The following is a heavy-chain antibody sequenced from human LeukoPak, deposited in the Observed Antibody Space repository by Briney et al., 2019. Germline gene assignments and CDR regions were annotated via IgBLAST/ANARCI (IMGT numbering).Heavy chain of an antibody. CDR1: GYSFTSYW. CDR2: IYPGDSDT. CDR3: ARIGYCSSTSCYWILDY. D-gene: IGHD2-2*01. Sequence: GESLMISCKGSGYSFTSYWIGWVRQMPGKGLEWMGIIYPGDSDTRYSPSFQGQVTISADKSISTAYLQWSSLKASDTAMYYCARIGYCSSTSCYWILDYWGQGTLVTVSS. V-gene: IGHV5-51*01. J-gene: IGHJ4*02.